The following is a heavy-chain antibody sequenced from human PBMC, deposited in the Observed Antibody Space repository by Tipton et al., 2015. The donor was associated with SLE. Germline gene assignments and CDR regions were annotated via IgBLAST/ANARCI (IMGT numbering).Heavy chain of an antibody. CDR3: AKDSLSWGSSWSPLDP. V-gene: IGHV3-23*01. CDR2: ISGSGGST. Sequence: SLRLSCAASGFTFSNYDMSWVLQAPRKGLEWVSAISGSGGSTYYADSVKGRFTISRDNSKKTLYMQMNSLRAEDTAVYYCAKDSLSWGSSWSPLDPWGQGTLVSVSS. CDR1: GFTFSNYD. D-gene: IGHD6-13*01. J-gene: IGHJ5*02.